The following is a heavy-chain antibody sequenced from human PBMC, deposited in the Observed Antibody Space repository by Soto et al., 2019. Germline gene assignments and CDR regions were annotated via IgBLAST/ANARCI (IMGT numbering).Heavy chain of an antibody. CDR2: INHSGST. J-gene: IGHJ4*02. CDR1: GGSFSGYY. D-gene: IGHD6-13*01. Sequence: PSETLSLTCAVYGGSFSGYYWSWIRQPPGKGLEWIGEINHSGSTNYNPSLKSRVTISVDTSKNQFSLKLSSVTAADTAVYYCARRRGSYSRVFHYFDYWGQGTLVTVSS. CDR3: ARRRGSYSRVFHYFDY. V-gene: IGHV4-34*01.